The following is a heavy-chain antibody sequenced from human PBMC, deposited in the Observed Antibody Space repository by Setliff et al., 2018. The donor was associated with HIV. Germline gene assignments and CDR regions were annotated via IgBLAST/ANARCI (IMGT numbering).Heavy chain of an antibody. D-gene: IGHD2-21*01. CDR3: AKRRVCNTSCYIVDYMDV. V-gene: IGHV3-23*01. J-gene: IGHJ6*03. CDR1: GFTFSSYA. CDR2: ISGSGGST. Sequence: GGSLRLSCAASGFTFSSYAMSWVRQAPGKGLEWVSAISGSGGSTYYADSVKGRFTISRDNSKNTLYLQMNSLRAEDTAVYYCAKRRVCNTSCYIVDYMDVWGKGTTVTSP.